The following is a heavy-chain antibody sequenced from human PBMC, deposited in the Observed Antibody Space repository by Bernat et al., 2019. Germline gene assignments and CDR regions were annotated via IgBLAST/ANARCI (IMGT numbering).Heavy chain of an antibody. V-gene: IGHV4-39*01. CDR2: IHSTRRS. CDR1: GDSISSGAYY. Sequence: QLQLQESGPGLVEPSETLSLTCTLSGDSISSGAYYWGWFRQPPGKGLEWIGSIHSTRRSYYNPSLKSRVTISADTSKNQFSLHVNSVTATDTAIYYCARHAGIALAYHLDNWGQGTLVTVSS. J-gene: IGHJ4*02. CDR3: ARHAGIALAYHLDN. D-gene: IGHD6-13*01.